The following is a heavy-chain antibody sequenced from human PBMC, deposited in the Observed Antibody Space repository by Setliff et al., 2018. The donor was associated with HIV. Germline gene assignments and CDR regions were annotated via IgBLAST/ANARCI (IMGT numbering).Heavy chain of an antibody. Sequence: ETLSLTCAVSGGSISSYYWSWIRQPPGKGLEWIGYISWNGGSKDYAESVKGRFTISRDNSKNSLYLQMNSLGAEDTAVYYCAKDNLYSSGIYQFDYWGQGTMVTVSS. CDR1: GGSISSYY. CDR3: AKDNLYSSGIYQFDY. J-gene: IGHJ4*02. CDR2: ISWNGGSK. D-gene: IGHD3-10*01. V-gene: IGHV3-43D*04.